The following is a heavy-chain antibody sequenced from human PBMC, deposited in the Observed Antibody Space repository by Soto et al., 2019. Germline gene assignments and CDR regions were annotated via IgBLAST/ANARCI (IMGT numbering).Heavy chain of an antibody. CDR2: INHSGST. D-gene: IGHD5-12*01. CDR1: GGSFSGYY. J-gene: IGHJ6*02. V-gene: IGHV4-34*01. Sequence: SETLSLTCAVYGGSFSGYYWSWIRQPPGKGLEWIGEINHSGSTNYNPSLKSRVTISVDTSKNQFSLKLSSVTAADTAVYYCARGPGGGYGSEYGMDVWGQGTTVTVSS. CDR3: ARGPGGGYGSEYGMDV.